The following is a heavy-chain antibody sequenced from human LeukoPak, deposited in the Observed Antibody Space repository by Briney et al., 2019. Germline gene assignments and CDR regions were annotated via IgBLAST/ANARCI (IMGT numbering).Heavy chain of an antibody. J-gene: IGHJ4*01. Sequence: GGSLRLSCAASGFTFTNNFMSWVRQVPGKGLEWLANIKQDSSETTYADSVRGRFTTFRDNAKDSVYLQMNSLTAEDSATYYCVREGFYFFDFWGQGTLVTVSS. V-gene: IGHV3-7*01. CDR1: GFTFTNNF. CDR2: IKQDSSET. CDR3: VREGFYFFDF.